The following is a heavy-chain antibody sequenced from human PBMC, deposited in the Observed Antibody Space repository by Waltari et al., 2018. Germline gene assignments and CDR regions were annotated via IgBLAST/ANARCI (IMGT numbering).Heavy chain of an antibody. J-gene: IGHJ6*03. Sequence: QVQLQQWGAGLLKPSETLSLTCAVYGGSFSGYYWSWIRQPPGTGLEWIGEINHSGSTNYNPSLKSRVTISVDTSKNQFSLKLSSVTAADTAVYYCAREGYQLPTYYYYYYMDVWGKGTTVTVSS. D-gene: IGHD2-2*01. CDR2: INHSGST. CDR3: AREGYQLPTYYYYYYMDV. V-gene: IGHV4-34*01. CDR1: GGSFSGYY.